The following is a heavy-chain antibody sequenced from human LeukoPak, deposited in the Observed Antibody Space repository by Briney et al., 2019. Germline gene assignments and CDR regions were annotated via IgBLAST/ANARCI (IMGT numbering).Heavy chain of an antibody. Sequence: SETLSLTCAVYGGSFSGYYWSWIRQPPGKGLEWIGEINHSGSTNYKPSLKSRVTISVDTSKNQFSLNLSSVTAADTAVYYCARLSGGYSYGHFDYWGQGTLVTVSS. D-gene: IGHD5-18*01. CDR3: ARLSGGYSYGHFDY. CDR1: GGSFSGYY. V-gene: IGHV4-34*01. J-gene: IGHJ4*02. CDR2: INHSGST.